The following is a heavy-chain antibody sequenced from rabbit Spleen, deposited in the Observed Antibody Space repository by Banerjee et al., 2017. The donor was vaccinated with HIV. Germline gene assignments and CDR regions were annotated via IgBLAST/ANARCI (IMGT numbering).Heavy chain of an antibody. CDR1: RFTFGTYW. CDR2: MNTVSGNT. V-gene: IGHV1S45*01. J-gene: IGHJ4*01. Sequence: QEPLEESGGDLVKPEGSLTLTCTASRFTFGTYWLCWIRQAPGKGLEWIGCMNTVSGNTVYATWAKGRFIMSRTSSTTVTLRMTSLTAADRATYFCARDLTSVIGWNFNLWGPDTLVTVS. CDR3: ARDLTSVIGWNFNL. D-gene: IGHD1-1*01.